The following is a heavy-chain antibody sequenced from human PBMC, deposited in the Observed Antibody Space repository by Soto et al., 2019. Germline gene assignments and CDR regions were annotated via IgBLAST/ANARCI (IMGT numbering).Heavy chain of an antibody. D-gene: IGHD7-27*01. J-gene: IGHJ2*01. CDR2: IIPIFGTA. CDR1: GGTFSSYA. Sequence: QVQLVQSGAEVKKPGSSVKVSCKASGGTFSSYAISWLRQAPGQGLEWMGGIIPIFGTANYAQKFQGSVTITADESTSTAYMELSILRYEDTAVYYCERLTLDWYFDLWGRGTLVTVSS. CDR3: ERLTLDWYFDL. V-gene: IGHV1-69*12.